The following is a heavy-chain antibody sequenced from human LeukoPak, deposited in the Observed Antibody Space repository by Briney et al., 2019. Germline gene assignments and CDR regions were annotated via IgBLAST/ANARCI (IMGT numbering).Heavy chain of an antibody. Sequence: GGSLRLSCATSGFTFSSSWMSWVRQAPGKGLECVANIKEDGREKYYVDSVKGRFTISRDNAKNSLYLQMSSLRAEDTAVYYCARGDDSSGHFDYWGQGTLVTVSS. V-gene: IGHV3-7*01. CDR2: IKEDGREK. J-gene: IGHJ4*02. CDR1: GFTFSSSW. CDR3: ARGDDSSGHFDY. D-gene: IGHD3-22*01.